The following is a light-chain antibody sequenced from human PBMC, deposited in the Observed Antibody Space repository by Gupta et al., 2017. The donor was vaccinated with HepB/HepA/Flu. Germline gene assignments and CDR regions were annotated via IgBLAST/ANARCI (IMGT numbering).Light chain of an antibody. CDR1: QNIRNY. CDR2: AAS. V-gene: IGKV1-39*01. Sequence: STAVGDRVTITCRASQNIRNYLNWYQQKPGKAPKLLISAASSLQSGVPSRFSGSGSETDFTLTISRLQPEDFATYYCQQSDSTPRTFGQGTKVEIK. J-gene: IGKJ1*01. CDR3: QQSDSTPRT.